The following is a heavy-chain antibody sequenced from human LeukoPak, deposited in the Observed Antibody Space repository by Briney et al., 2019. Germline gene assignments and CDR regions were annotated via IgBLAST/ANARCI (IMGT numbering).Heavy chain of an antibody. V-gene: IGHV3-7*04. J-gene: IGHJ1*01. Sequence: GGSLRLSCATSGSTFSNYWMNWVRQAPGKGLEWVANIKQDGSEKYYVDSVKGRFTISRDNAKNSLFLQMNGLRADDTAVYYCARDPQTNSWPEYFLHWGQGTLVTVSS. D-gene: IGHD6-13*01. CDR3: ARDPQTNSWPEYFLH. CDR2: IKQDGSEK. CDR1: GSTFSNYW.